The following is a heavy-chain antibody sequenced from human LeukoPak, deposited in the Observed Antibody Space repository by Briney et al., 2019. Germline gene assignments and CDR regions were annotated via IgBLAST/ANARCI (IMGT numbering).Heavy chain of an antibody. J-gene: IGHJ5*02. D-gene: IGHD6-13*01. Sequence: ASVKVSCKASGYTFTSYAMNWVRQAPGQGLEWMGWINTNTGNPTYAQGFTGRFVFSLDTSVSTAYLQISSLKAEDTAVYYCARPAPLGYSSSWPESSNHGFDPWGQGTLVTVSS. CDR3: ARPAPLGYSSSWPESSNHGFDP. V-gene: IGHV7-4-1*02. CDR1: GYTFTSYA. CDR2: INTNTGNP.